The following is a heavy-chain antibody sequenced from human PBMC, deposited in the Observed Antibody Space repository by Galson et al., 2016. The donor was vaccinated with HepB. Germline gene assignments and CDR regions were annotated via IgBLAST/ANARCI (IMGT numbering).Heavy chain of an antibody. D-gene: IGHD3-9*01. CDR2: LYRDGFT. CDR1: GFVVSSTY. J-gene: IGHJ4*02. Sequence: SLRLSCAASGFVVSSTYMAWVRQAPGRGLECVSLLYRDGFTYYADSVKGRFTISRDNSKNTFYLQMNSLRADDTAVYYCARDGRQDRGSIFDYWGQGTLVTV. CDR3: ARDGRQDRGSIFDY. V-gene: IGHV3-66*01.